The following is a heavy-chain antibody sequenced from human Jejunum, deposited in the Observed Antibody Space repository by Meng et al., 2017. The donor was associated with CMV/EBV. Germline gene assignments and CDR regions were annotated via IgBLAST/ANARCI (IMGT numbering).Heavy chain of an antibody. CDR3: ARDGTSGADAMDV. Sequence: GSVTSGDSYWTWVWQYPGKGLEWIGNIYYSGSTNYNPSLKSRVTISTDTSKNQFSLKLSSVTAADTAVYYCARDGTSGADAMDVWGQGTTVTVSS. D-gene: IGHD3-10*01. CDR1: GSVTSGDSY. V-gene: IGHV4-61*08. J-gene: IGHJ6*02. CDR2: IYYSGST.